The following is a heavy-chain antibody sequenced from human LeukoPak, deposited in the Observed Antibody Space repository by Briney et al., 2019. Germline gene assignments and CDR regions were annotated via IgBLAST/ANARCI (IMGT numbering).Heavy chain of an antibody. Sequence: PGGSLRLSCAASGFTFSSYAMSWVRQAPGKGLEWVSAISGSGGSTYYADSAKGRFTISRDNSKNTLYLQMNSLRAEDTAVYYCAKEATSDCSGGSCYYWCFDLWGRGTLVTVSS. CDR2: ISGSGGST. J-gene: IGHJ2*01. CDR1: GFTFSSYA. D-gene: IGHD2-15*01. CDR3: AKEATSDCSGGSCYYWCFDL. V-gene: IGHV3-23*01.